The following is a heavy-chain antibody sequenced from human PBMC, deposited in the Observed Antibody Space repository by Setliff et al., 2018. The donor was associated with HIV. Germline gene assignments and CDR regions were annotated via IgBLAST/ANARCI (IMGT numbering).Heavy chain of an antibody. D-gene: IGHD2-15*01. CDR3: TTRVVVVAVLYDY. J-gene: IGHJ4*02. CDR1: GFTFSTYS. V-gene: IGHV3-21*03. CDR2: ISSSSRSK. Sequence: PGGSLRLSCEASGFTFSTYSMNWVRQAPGKGLEWVSSISSSSRSKYYADSVKGRFTISRDNSKNTLYLQMNSLKTEDTAVYYCTTRVVVVAVLYDYWGQGTLVTVSS.